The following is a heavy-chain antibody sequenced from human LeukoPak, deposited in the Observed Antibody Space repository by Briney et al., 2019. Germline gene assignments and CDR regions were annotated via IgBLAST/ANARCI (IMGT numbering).Heavy chain of an antibody. CDR3: ARYIWGSYPTFEDY. CDR1: GGSISSYY. Sequence: SGPTLVNPSETLSLTCTVSGGSISSYYWSWIRQPPGKGLEWVGYISYSGSTNYNPSLKSRVTISVDTSKNQLSLKLNSVTAADTAVYYCARYIWGSYPTFEDYWGLGSLVTVSS. V-gene: IGHV4-59*01. CDR2: ISYSGST. J-gene: IGHJ4*02. D-gene: IGHD3-16*02.